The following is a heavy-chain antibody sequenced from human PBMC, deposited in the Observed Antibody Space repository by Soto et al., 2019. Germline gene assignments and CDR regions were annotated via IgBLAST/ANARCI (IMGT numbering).Heavy chain of an antibody. J-gene: IGHJ6*02. V-gene: IGHV5-51*01. CDR3: ARPLTRIAVAGTSGSSGYSDYYGMDV. CDR2: IYPGDSDT. CDR1: GYSFTSYW. Sequence: PGESLKISCKGSGYSFTSYWIGWMRQMPGKGLEWMGIIYPGDSDTRYSPSFQGQVTISADKSISTAYLQWSSLKASDTAMYYCARPLTRIAVAGTSGSSGYSDYYGMDVWGQGTTVTVSS. D-gene: IGHD6-19*01.